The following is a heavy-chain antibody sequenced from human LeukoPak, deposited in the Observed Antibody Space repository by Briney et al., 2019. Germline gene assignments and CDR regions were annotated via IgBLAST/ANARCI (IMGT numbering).Heavy chain of an antibody. CDR3: ARGWSYYGSGSYYIDSHFDY. J-gene: IGHJ4*02. D-gene: IGHD3-10*01. CDR2: INPNSGGT. Sequence: ASVKVSCKASGYTFTGYYMHWVRQAPGQGLEWMGWINPNSGGTNYAQKFQGRVTMTRDTSISTAYMELSRLRSDDTAVYYCARGWSYYGSGSYYIDSHFDYWGQGTLVTVSS. V-gene: IGHV1-2*02. CDR1: GYTFTGYY.